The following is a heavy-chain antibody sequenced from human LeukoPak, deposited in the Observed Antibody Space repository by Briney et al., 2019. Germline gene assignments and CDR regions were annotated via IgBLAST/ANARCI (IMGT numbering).Heavy chain of an antibody. Sequence: GGSLRLSCAASGFTFSNYWMTCVRQAPGKGLEWVAHINQDGSEEHYMNSVKARFTISRDNAKTSLSLQMNSLRAEDTAVYYCVRDGGVSGYDLLDYWGRGTLVTVSS. D-gene: IGHD5-12*01. CDR3: VRDGGVSGYDLLDY. J-gene: IGHJ4*02. CDR2: INQDGSEE. V-gene: IGHV3-7*01. CDR1: GFTFSNYW.